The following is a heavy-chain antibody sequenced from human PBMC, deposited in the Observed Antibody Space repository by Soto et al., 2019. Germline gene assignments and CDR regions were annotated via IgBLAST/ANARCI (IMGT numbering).Heavy chain of an antibody. CDR3: AREGQLATHDAFDI. V-gene: IGHV4-34*01. D-gene: IGHD6-6*01. CDR2: INHSGST. Sequence: PSETLSLTCAVYGGSFSGYYWSWIRQPPGKGLEWIGEINHSGSTNYNPSLKSRVTISVDTSKNQFSLKLSSVTAADTAVYYCAREGQLATHDAFDIWGQGTMVTVTS. J-gene: IGHJ3*02. CDR1: GGSFSGYY.